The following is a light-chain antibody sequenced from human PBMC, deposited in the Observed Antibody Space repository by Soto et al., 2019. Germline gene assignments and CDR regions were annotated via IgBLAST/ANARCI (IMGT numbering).Light chain of an antibody. CDR2: GAS. Sequence: EIVLTQSPGTLSLSPGERATLSCRASQSVSSSYLAWYQQNPGQAPRLLIYGASTSATGIPDRFSGSGSGTDFTLTISRLEPEDFAVYYCQEYGSPLTFGGGTNVEIK. CDR3: QEYGSPLT. V-gene: IGKV3-20*01. J-gene: IGKJ4*01. CDR1: QSVSSSY.